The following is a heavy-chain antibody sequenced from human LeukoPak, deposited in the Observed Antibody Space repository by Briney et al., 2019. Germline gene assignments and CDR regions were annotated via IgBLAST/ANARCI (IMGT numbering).Heavy chain of an antibody. CDR2: IYYSGST. D-gene: IGHD3-10*01. CDR3: ARVRPFGELGY. CDR1: GGSVSSGSYY. Sequence: PSETLSLTCTVSGGSVSSGSYYWSWLRQPPGKGLEWIGYIYYSGSTNYNPSLKSRVTISVDTSKNQFSLKLNSVTAADTAVYYCARVRPFGELGYWGQGTLVTVSS. J-gene: IGHJ4*02. V-gene: IGHV4-61*01.